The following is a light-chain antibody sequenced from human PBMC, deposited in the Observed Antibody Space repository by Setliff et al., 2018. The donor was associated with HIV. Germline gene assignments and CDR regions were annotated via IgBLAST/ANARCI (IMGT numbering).Light chain of an antibody. CDR1: SSDVGDYNY. CDR2: DVS. J-gene: IGLJ1*01. V-gene: IGLV2-14*03. Sequence: ALTQPASVPGSPGQSITISCTGTSSDVGDYNYVSWYQQHPGKAPKLMIYDVSNRPSGVSNRFSGSKSGNTASLTISGLQAEDEADYYCSSYTSSSTRVFGTGTKVTVL. CDR3: SSYTSSSTRV.